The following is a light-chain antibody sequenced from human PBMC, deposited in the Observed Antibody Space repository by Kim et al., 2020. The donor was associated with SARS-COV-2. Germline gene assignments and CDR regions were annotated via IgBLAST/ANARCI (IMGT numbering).Light chain of an antibody. CDR2: DAS. CDR3: QQRSNWPPKYT. V-gene: IGKV3-11*01. J-gene: IGKJ2*01. CDR1: QSVSSY. Sequence: SPRGTATLSCRASQSVSSYLDWYQQKPAQARRLLIYDASNRAAGIPARFSGSGSGTDFTLTNSSLEPEDIAVYYCQQRSNWPPKYTFGQGTKLEI.